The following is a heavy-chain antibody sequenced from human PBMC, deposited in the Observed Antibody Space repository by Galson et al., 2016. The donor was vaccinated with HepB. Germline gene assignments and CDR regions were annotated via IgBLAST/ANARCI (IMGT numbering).Heavy chain of an antibody. CDR3: ARDFLFGH. D-gene: IGHD3-3*01. V-gene: IGHV3-30-3*01. CDR1: GFTFSSFA. J-gene: IGHJ4*02. CDR2: ISFDGNNK. Sequence: SLRLSCAASGFTFSSFAMHWVRQAPGKGLEWVAIISFDGNNKHYADSVKGQFTIPRDNSKNTLYLQMNSLRAEDTAIYYCARDFLFGHWGQGTLVTVSS.